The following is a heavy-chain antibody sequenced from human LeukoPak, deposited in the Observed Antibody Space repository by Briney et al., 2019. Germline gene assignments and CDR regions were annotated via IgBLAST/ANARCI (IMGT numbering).Heavy chain of an antibody. J-gene: IGHJ5*02. V-gene: IGHV3-7*03. D-gene: IGHD2-2*01. CDR3: AKDPAPVVVPAAA. CDR1: GFTFSSSW. CDR2: IKQDGSEK. Sequence: GGSLRLSCAASGFTFSSSWMSWARQAPGKGLECVANIKQDGSEKYYVDSVKGRFTISRDNSKNTLYLQMNSLRAEDTAVYYCAKDPAPVVVPAAAWGQGTLVTVSS.